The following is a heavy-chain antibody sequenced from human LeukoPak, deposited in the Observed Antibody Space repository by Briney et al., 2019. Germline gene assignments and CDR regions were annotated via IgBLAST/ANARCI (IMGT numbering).Heavy chain of an antibody. CDR1: GFTFSSYG. J-gene: IGHJ6*04. Sequence: GGSLRLSCAASGFTFSSYGMHWVRQAPGKGLEWVAVISYDGSNKYYADSVKGRFTISRDNSKNTLYLQMNSLRAEDTAVYYCAKSFHYGSGSYYSSYGMDVWGKGTTVTVSS. CDR3: AKSFHYGSGSYYSSYGMDV. D-gene: IGHD3-10*01. V-gene: IGHV3-30*18. CDR2: ISYDGSNK.